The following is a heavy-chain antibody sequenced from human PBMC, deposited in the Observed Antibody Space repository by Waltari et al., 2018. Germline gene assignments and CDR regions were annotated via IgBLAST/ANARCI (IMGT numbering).Heavy chain of an antibody. D-gene: IGHD6-19*01. CDR2: INHSGST. Sequence: QVQLQQWGAGLLKPSETLSLTCAVYGGSFSGYYWSWIRQPPGKGLEGIGEINHSGSTNSNPSLKSRVTLSVDTSKNQFSLKLSSVTAADTAVYYCARGRNIAVAVRLPFFDYWGQGTLVTVSS. CDR3: ARGRNIAVAVRLPFFDY. V-gene: IGHV4-34*01. CDR1: GGSFSGYY. J-gene: IGHJ4*02.